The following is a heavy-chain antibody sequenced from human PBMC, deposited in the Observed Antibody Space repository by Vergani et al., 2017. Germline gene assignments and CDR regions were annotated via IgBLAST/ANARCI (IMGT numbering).Heavy chain of an antibody. CDR3: AKLSRYSSGWVDY. Sequence: QVQLVESGGGVVQPGRSLRLSCAASGFTFSSYAMHWVRQAPGKGLEWVAVISYDGSNKYYADSVKGRFTISRDNSKNTLYLQMNSLRPEDTAVFYCAKLSRYSSGWVDYWGQGTLVTVSS. CDR1: GFTFSSYA. CDR2: ISYDGSNK. J-gene: IGHJ4*02. D-gene: IGHD6-19*01. V-gene: IGHV3-30*04.